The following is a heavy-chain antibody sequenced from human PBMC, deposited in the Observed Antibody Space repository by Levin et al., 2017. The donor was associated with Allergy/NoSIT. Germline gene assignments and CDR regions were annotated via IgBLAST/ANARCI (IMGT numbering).Heavy chain of an antibody. D-gene: IGHD5-12*01. Sequence: GESLKISCAASGFTFSSYGMHWVRQAPGKGLEWVAVISYDGSNKYYADSVKGRFTISRDNSKNTLYLQMNSLRAEDTAVYYCAKDDRDLRWGGWLRVTVYYYYYMDVWGKGTTVTVSS. V-gene: IGHV3-30*18. CDR1: GFTFSSYG. CDR2: ISYDGSNK. CDR3: AKDDRDLRWGGWLRVTVYYYYYMDV. J-gene: IGHJ6*03.